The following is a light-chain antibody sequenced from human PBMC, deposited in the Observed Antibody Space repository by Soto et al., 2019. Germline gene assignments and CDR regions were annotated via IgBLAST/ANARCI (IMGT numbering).Light chain of an antibody. CDR1: QGISSY. J-gene: IGKJ4*01. Sequence: AIRMTQSPSSLSASTGDRVTITCRASQGISSYLAWYQQKPGKAPKLLIYAASSLQSGVPSRFSGSGSGTEFTLTISSLQPDDSGSYYCQQHKSYPVTFGGGTKVDIK. CDR2: AAS. V-gene: IGKV1-8*01. CDR3: QQHKSYPVT.